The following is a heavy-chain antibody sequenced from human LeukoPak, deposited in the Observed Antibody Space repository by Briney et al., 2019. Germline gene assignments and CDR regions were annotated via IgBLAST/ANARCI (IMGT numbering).Heavy chain of an antibody. D-gene: IGHD3-22*01. CDR3: AKYYYDSYEGYYFDY. CDR1: GYTFTGSY. Sequence: ASVKVSCKASGYTFTGSYMHWVRQAPGQGLEWMGWINPNSGGTNYAQKFQGRVTMTRDTSISTAYMELSRLKSDDTAFYYCAKYYYDSYEGYYFDYWGQGTPVTDSS. V-gene: IGHV1-2*02. CDR2: INPNSGGT. J-gene: IGHJ4*02.